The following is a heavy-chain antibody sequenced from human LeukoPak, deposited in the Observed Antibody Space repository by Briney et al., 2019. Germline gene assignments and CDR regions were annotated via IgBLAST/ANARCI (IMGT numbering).Heavy chain of an antibody. CDR2: IHTGGRT. CDR1: GFTVSTNY. V-gene: IGHV3-53*01. J-gene: IGHJ4*02. D-gene: IGHD2-21*01. CDR3: ANCVAEEDY. Sequence: PGGSLRLSCAASGFTVSTNYMSWVRQAPGKGLEWVSLIHTGGRTYYADSVKGRFTISRDNSKNTLYLQMNSLRAEDTAVYYCANCVAEEDYWGQGTLVTVSS.